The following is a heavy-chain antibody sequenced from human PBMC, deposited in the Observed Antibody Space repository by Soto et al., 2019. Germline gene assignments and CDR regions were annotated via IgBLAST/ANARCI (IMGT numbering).Heavy chain of an antibody. J-gene: IGHJ4*02. V-gene: IGHV3-30-3*01. CDR2: ISHDGSDR. D-gene: IGHD5-18*01. CDR3: ARIGYGYSYGQGFDY. CDR1: GFTFSVYS. Sequence: QVQLVESGGGVVQPGRSLRLSCEASGFTFSVYSMNWVRQAPGKGLESVAVISHDGSDRYYADYVKGRFTISRDNSKNTLFLQMNSLGTEDTAVYYCARIGYGYSYGQGFDYWGQGTPIAASS.